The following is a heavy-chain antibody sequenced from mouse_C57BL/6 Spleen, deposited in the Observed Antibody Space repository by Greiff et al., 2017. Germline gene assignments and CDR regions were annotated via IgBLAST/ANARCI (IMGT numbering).Heavy chain of an antibody. CDR2: IYPGDGDT. CDR3: ALYYSNLYWYFDV. V-gene: IGHV1-82*01. CDR1: GYAFSSSW. D-gene: IGHD2-5*01. Sequence: VKLQQSGPELVKPGASVKLSCKASGYAFSSSWMNWVKQRPGKSLVWVGRIYPGDGDTNYNGNLKGQATLTADNSDSTSYMQLSSLTSEDSAVYFCALYYSNLYWYFDVWGTGTTVTVSS. J-gene: IGHJ1*03.